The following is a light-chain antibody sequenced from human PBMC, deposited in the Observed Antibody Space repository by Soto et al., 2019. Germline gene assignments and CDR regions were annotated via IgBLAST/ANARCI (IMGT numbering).Light chain of an antibody. CDR2: SNN. J-gene: IGLJ1*01. V-gene: IGLV1-44*01. CDR3: AAWDDRLNGYV. Sequence: QSVLPQPPSASGTPGQRVTISCSGSSSNIGSNTVNWCQQLPGTAPKLLIYSNNQRPSGVPDRFSGSKSGTSASLAISGLQSEDEADYYCAAWDDRLNGYVFGTGTRSPS. CDR1: SSNIGSNT.